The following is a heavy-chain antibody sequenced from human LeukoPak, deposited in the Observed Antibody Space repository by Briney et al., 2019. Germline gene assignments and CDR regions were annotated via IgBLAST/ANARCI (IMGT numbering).Heavy chain of an antibody. D-gene: IGHD2-15*01. Sequence: GGSLRLSCATSGFTFRNYWMSWVRQAPGKGLEWVANIKKEDGSEKYYVDSVKGRFTISRDNAKKSLYLQLNSLRVEDTAIYYCALRVAAAYWGQGILVTVSS. CDR1: GFTFRNYW. CDR3: ALRVAAAY. J-gene: IGHJ4*02. V-gene: IGHV3-7*01. CDR2: IKKEDGSEK.